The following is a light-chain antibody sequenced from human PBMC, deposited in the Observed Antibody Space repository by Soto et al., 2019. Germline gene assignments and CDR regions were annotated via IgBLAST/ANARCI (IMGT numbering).Light chain of an antibody. V-gene: IGLV2-14*01. Sequence: QSALTKPASVSGSPGQSITISCTGTSRDVGGYNYVSWYQQHPGKAPKLMIYEVSNRPSGVSNRFSGSKSGNTASLTIAGLQAEDEADYYCSSYTSSSTVLFGGGTKVTVL. J-gene: IGLJ2*01. CDR2: EVS. CDR3: SSYTSSSTVL. CDR1: SRDVGGYNY.